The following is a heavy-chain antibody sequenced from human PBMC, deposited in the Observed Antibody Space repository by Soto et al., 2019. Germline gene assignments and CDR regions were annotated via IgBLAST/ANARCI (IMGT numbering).Heavy chain of an antibody. D-gene: IGHD3-10*01. J-gene: IGHJ4*02. CDR2: INAGNGNT. Sequence: ASVKVSCKASGYTFTSYAMHWVRQAPGQRLEWMGWINAGNGNTKYSQKFQGRVTITRDTPASTAYMELSSLRSEDTAVYYCARDRVTMVRGVITQTVGYWGQGTLVTVSS. V-gene: IGHV1-3*01. CDR3: ARDRVTMVRGVITQTVGY. CDR1: GYTFTSYA.